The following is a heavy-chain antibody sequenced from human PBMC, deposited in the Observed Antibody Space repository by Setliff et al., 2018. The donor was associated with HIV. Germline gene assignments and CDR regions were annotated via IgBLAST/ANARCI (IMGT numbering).Heavy chain of an antibody. CDR2: INPNNGGT. Sequence: ASVKVSCKASGYTFTGYYMHWVRQAPGQGLEWMGWINPNNGGTNYAQKFQGRVTMTRDTSTSTVYMELSSRRSEDTAVYYCARVRYCSGGSCYGGEYWFDPWGQGTLVTVSS. D-gene: IGHD2-15*01. V-gene: IGHV1-2*02. CDR1: GYTFTGYY. J-gene: IGHJ5*02. CDR3: ARVRYCSGGSCYGGEYWFDP.